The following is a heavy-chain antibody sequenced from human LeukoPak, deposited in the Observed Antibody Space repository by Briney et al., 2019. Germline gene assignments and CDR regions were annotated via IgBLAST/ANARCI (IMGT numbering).Heavy chain of an antibody. V-gene: IGHV4-4*07. D-gene: IGHD6-19*01. CDR2: ISGSGST. Sequence: SETLSLTCTVSGGSISSYYWSWIRQPAGEGLEWIGRISGSGSTNYNPSLKSRVTVSVDTSKNQFSLKLSSVTAADTAVYYCARDSGSGWYGGWGQGTLVTVSS. CDR1: GGSISSYY. J-gene: IGHJ4*02. CDR3: ARDSGSGWYGG.